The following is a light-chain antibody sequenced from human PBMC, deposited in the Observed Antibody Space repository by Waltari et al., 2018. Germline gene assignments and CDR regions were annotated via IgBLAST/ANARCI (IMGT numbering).Light chain of an antibody. CDR2: KVS. CDR1: QSLGNTY. CDR3: MQGTHWPYT. V-gene: IGKV2-30*01. J-gene: IGKJ2*01. Sequence: DVVLTQSPLSLPVTLGQPASISCRSIQSLGNTYLNWFQQRPGQSPRRLIYKVSNRDSGVPDRFSGSGSGTVFTLEISRVEAEDVGVYYCMQGTHWPYTFGQGTKLEIK.